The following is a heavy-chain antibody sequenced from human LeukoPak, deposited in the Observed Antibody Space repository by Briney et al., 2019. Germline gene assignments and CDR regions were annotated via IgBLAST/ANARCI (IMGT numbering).Heavy chain of an antibody. J-gene: IGHJ3*02. CDR2: IIPIFGTA. Sequence: SVKVSCKASGGTFNSYAISWVRQAPGQGLEWMGGIIPIFGTANYAQKFQGRVTITADESTSTAYMELSSLRSEDTAVYYCARDGVGDFGAFDIWGQGTMVTVSS. CDR3: ARDGVGDFGAFDI. V-gene: IGHV1-69*01. D-gene: IGHD3-10*01. CDR1: GGTFNSYA.